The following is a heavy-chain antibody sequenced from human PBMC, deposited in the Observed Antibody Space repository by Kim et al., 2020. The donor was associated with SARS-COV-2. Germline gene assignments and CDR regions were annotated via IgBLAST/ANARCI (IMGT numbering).Heavy chain of an antibody. CDR2: IWYDGSNK. Sequence: GGSLRLSCAASGFTFSSYGMHWVRQAPGKGLEWVAVIWYDGSNKYYADSVKGRFTISRDNSKNTLYLQMNSLRAEDTAVYYCARISSSRINDAFDIWGQGTMVTVSS. J-gene: IGHJ3*02. D-gene: IGHD6-13*01. V-gene: IGHV3-33*01. CDR3: ARISSSRINDAFDI. CDR1: GFTFSSYG.